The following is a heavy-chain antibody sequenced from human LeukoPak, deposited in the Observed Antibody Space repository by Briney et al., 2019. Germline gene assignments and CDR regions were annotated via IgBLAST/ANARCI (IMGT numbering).Heavy chain of an antibody. CDR3: AKDAGGSYSIRRDFDY. CDR1: GFTFSSYG. Sequence: GGSLRLSCAASGFTFSSYGMHWVRQAPGKGLEWVAFIRYDGSNKYYADSVKGRFTISRDNSKNTLYLQMNSLRAEDTAVYYCAKDAGGSYSIRRDFDYWGQGTLVTVSS. V-gene: IGHV3-30*02. J-gene: IGHJ4*02. CDR2: IRYDGSNK. D-gene: IGHD1-26*01.